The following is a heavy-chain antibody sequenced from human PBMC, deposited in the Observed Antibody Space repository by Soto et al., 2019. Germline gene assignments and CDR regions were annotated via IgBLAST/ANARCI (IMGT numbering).Heavy chain of an antibody. J-gene: IGHJ4*02. D-gene: IGHD3-16*01. CDR3: AREPRADYIWGSSPNGIDY. CDR2: ISSSGSTI. Sequence: GGSLRLSCAASGFTFCDYYMSWIRQAPGKGLEWVSYISSSGSTIYYADSVKGRFTISRDNAKNSLYLQMNSLRAEDTAVYYCAREPRADYIWGSSPNGIDYWGQGTLVTVSS. V-gene: IGHV3-11*01. CDR1: GFTFCDYY.